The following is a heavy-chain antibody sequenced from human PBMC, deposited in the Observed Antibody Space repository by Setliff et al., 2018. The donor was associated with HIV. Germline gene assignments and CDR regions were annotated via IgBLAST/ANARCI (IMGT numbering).Heavy chain of an antibody. J-gene: IGHJ6*02. D-gene: IGHD6-19*01. CDR1: GFNFSSHT. CDR2: ISSSSSTI. V-gene: IGHV3-48*04. CDR3: APEIRYSSGWYSYYYYGMDV. Sequence: GGSLRLSCAASGFNFSSHTMNWIRQAPGKGLEWVSYISSSSSTIYYADSVKGRFTISRDNAKNSLYLQMNSLRAEDTAVYYCAPEIRYSSGWYSYYYYGMDVWGQGTTVTVSS.